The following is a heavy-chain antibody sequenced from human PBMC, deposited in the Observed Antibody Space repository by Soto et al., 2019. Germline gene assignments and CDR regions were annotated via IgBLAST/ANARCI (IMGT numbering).Heavy chain of an antibody. Sequence: SETLSLTCSVSGGSLGTYYWGWIRQPPGKGLEWIGYIYPSGVTNYSPSLESRVTMSVHTSKTQFSLKVTSVTAADTAVYYCARYGNYELDYFDYWGQGTLVTVSS. V-gene: IGHV4-59*01. D-gene: IGHD3-3*01. J-gene: IGHJ4*02. CDR3: ARYGNYELDYFDY. CDR1: GGSLGTYY. CDR2: IYPSGVT.